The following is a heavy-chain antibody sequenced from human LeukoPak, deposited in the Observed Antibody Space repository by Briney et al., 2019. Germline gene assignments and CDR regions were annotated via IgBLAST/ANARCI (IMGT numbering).Heavy chain of an antibody. CDR1: GGSISSYY. J-gene: IGHJ4*02. D-gene: IGHD3/OR15-3a*01. Sequence: PSETLSLTCTVSGGSISSYYWSWIRQPPGKGLEWIGYIYYSGSTNYNPSLKSRVTISVDTSKNQFSLKLSSVTAADTAVYYCARVPGYYTNGYYFDYWGQGTLVTASS. CDR2: IYYSGST. CDR3: ARVPGYYTNGYYFDY. V-gene: IGHV4-59*01.